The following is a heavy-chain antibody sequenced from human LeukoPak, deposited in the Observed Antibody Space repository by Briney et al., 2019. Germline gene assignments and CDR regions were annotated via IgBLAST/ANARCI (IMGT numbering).Heavy chain of an antibody. Sequence: GGSLRLSCGGSGFTFSDYGMSWVRQAPGKGLGWVSGISGRGARTHYADSVKGRFTISRDNSKNTLHLQMNNLRVEDMAVYYCAKGPTVATEFFFDKWGQGTLVTVSS. CDR2: ISGRGART. CDR1: GFTFSDYG. V-gene: IGHV3-23*01. D-gene: IGHD5-12*01. J-gene: IGHJ4*02. CDR3: AKGPTVATEFFFDK.